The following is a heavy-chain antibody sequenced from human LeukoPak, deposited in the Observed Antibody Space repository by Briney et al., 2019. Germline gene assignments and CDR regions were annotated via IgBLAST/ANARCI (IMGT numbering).Heavy chain of an antibody. D-gene: IGHD3-9*01. CDR2: IYHSGST. Sequence: SFTSYWIGWVRQMPGKGLEWIGYIYHSGSTYYNPSLKSRVTISVDTSKNQFSLKLSSVTAADTAVYYCARQRPGYYDILSHFDYWGQGTLVTVSS. J-gene: IGHJ4*02. CDR3: ARQRPGYYDILSHFDY. V-gene: IGHV4-39*01. CDR1: SFTSYW.